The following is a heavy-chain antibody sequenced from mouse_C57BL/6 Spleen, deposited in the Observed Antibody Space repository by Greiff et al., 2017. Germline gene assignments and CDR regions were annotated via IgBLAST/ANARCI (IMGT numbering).Heavy chain of an antibody. V-gene: IGHV1-53*01. Sequence: QVQLQQPGTELVKPGASVKLSCKASGYTFTSYWMHWVKQRPGQGLEWIGNINPSNGGTNYNEKFKSKATLTVDKSSSTAYMQLSSLTSEDAAVYYCARPITTVVAPDYWGQGTTLTVSS. CDR2: INPSNGGT. CDR1: GYTFTSYW. CDR3: ARPITTVVAPDY. J-gene: IGHJ2*01. D-gene: IGHD1-1*01.